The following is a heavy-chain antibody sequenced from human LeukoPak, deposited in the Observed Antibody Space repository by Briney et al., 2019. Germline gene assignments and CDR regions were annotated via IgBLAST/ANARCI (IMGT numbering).Heavy chain of an antibody. CDR1: GYTFTDFY. D-gene: IGHD1-1*01. CDR2: INPFSGAT. J-gene: IGHJ5*02. Sequence: ASVRVSCKASGYTFTDFYLNWVRQAPGHGLEWMSWINPFSGATSYAEKFQGRVTMTWDTSISTAYMELLGLRSDDAAVYYCATSTVTHTRDPWGQGTLVTVSS. V-gene: IGHV1-2*02. CDR3: ATSTVTHTRDP.